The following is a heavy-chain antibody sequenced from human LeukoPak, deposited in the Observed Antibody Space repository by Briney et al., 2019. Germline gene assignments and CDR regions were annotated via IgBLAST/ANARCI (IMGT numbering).Heavy chain of an antibody. D-gene: IGHD1-26*01. CDR3: ARLPAPNSRSYVNVYFQH. J-gene: IGHJ1*01. V-gene: IGHV5-51*01. CDR1: GYSFTSYW. CDR2: IYPGDSDT. Sequence: GESLKISCKGSGYSFTSYWIGWVRQMPGKGLEWMGIIYPGDSDTRYSPSFQGQVTISADKSISTAYLQWSSLKASDTAMYYCARLPAPNSRSYVNVYFQHWGQGTLVTVSS.